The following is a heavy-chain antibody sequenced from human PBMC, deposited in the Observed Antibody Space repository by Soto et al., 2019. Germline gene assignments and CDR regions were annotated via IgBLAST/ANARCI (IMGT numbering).Heavy chain of an antibody. CDR3: ARRRNYGDLDQ. Sequence: QITLKESGPPLVKPTQTLTLTCTFSGFSLNSFGVGVGWIRQPPGKAPEWLGLIYWDDDKHYSPSLRSRLTITKDTSKNQVFLTLTDMEPVDTGTYYCARRRNYGDLDQWGQGALVTVSS. D-gene: IGHD4-17*01. J-gene: IGHJ4*02. CDR2: IYWDDDK. CDR1: GFSLNSFGVG. V-gene: IGHV2-5*02.